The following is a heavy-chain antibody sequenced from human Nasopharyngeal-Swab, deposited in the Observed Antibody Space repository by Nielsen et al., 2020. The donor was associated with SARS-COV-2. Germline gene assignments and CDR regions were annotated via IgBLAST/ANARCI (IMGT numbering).Heavy chain of an antibody. V-gene: IGHV3-9*01. J-gene: IGHJ4*02. CDR1: GFTFDDYT. Sequence: GGSLRRSCAASGFTFDDYTMHWVRQPPGKGLEWVSGISWNSRSIGYADSVKGRFTISRDNAKNSLYLQMNSLRAEDTALYYCAKDPYGSGTWDGWGQGTLVTVSS. CDR2: ISWNSRSI. D-gene: IGHD3-10*01. CDR3: AKDPYGSGTWDG.